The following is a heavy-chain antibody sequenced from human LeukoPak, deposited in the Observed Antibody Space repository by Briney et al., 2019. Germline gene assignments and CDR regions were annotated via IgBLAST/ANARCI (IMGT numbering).Heavy chain of an antibody. V-gene: IGHV3-15*01. CDR1: GFTFTNAW. CDR3: TTDLGTYYHGSQRLIPIDY. Sequence: GGSLRLSCVDSGFTFTNAWVSWVRQAPGKGLEWIGRIKSKTDGETTNYAEPVRGRFTISRDDSKSAVYLQMNSLKIEDTAVYYCTTDLGTYYHGSQRLIPIDYWGQGTLVTVSS. CDR2: IKSKTDGETT. J-gene: IGHJ4*02. D-gene: IGHD3-10*01.